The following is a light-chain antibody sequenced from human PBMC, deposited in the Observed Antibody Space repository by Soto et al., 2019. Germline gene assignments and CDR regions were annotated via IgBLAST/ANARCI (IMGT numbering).Light chain of an antibody. Sequence: IVMTHSQANLSVVLLLRSTIYFRASQSVSSNLAWYQHKPGQAPRLLTYGASTRATGIPARFSGSGSGTEFTLTISSLQPEDFAVYYCQQYYNWPRTFGQGTKVDIK. V-gene: IGKV3-15*01. CDR1: QSVSSN. CDR2: GAS. CDR3: QQYYNWPRT. J-gene: IGKJ1*01.